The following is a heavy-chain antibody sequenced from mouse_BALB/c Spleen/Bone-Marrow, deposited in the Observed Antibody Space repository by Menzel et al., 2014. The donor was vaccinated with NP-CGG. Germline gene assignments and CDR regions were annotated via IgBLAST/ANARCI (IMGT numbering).Heavy chain of an antibody. D-gene: IGHD2-14*01. CDR1: GFNIKDTY. V-gene: IGHV14-3*02. CDR2: IDPANGNT. J-gene: IGHJ3*01. CDR3: AAYYRYLAWFAY. Sequence: VQLKQSGAELVKPGASVKSSCTASGFNIKDTYMHWVKQRPEQGLEWIGRIDPANGNTKYDPKSQGKATITADTSSNTAYLQLSSLTSEDTAVYYCAAYYRYLAWFAYWGQGTLVTVSA.